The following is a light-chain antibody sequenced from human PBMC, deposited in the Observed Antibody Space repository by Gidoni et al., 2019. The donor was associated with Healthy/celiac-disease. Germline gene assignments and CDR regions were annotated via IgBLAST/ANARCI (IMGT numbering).Light chain of an antibody. V-gene: IGKV1-33*01. Sequence: IQMTQSPSSLSASVGDRVTITCQASQAISNYLNWYQQKPGKAPKLLIYDASNLETGVPSRCSGSGSGTDFTFTISSLQPEDIATYYCQQYDNSPPRLTFGGGTKVEIK. CDR2: DAS. CDR1: QAISNY. CDR3: QQYDNSPPRLT. J-gene: IGKJ4*01.